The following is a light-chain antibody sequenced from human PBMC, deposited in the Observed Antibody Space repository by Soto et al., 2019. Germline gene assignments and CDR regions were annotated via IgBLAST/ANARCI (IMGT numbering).Light chain of an antibody. CDR1: SSDVGGYNY. CDR3: SSYAGSNNYV. CDR2: EVS. V-gene: IGLV2-8*01. J-gene: IGLJ1*01. Sequence: QSVLTQPPSASGSPGQSVTISCPGTSSDVGGYNYVSWYQQHPGKAPKLMSYEVSKRPSGVPDRFSGSKSGNTASLTVSGLQAEDEADYYCSSYAGSNNYVFGTGTKVTVL.